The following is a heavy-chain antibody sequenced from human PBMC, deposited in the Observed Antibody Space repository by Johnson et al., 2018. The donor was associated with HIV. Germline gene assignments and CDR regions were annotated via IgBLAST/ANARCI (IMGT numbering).Heavy chain of an antibody. CDR2: ISYDGSNK. CDR1: GFTFTTYS. Sequence: QVQLVESGGGVVQPGRSLRLSCAASGFTFTTYSMHWVRQAPGTGLEWVAVISYDGSNKYYADSVKGRFTISRDNSKNTLYLQMNSLRAEDTAVYYCAKDKSNAFDIWGQGTMVTVSS. V-gene: IGHV3-30*04. J-gene: IGHJ3*02. CDR3: AKDKSNAFDI.